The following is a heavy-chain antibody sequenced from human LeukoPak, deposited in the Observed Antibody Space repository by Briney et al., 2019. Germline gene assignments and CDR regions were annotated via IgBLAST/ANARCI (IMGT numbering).Heavy chain of an antibody. CDR3: AXXXXXSDAFGI. V-gene: IGHV4-59*08. Sequence: SETLSLTCTASGGSISNYYWSWIRQPPGKGLERIGYIYYSGSTNYNPSLKSRVTISVDTSKNHFSLKLSSVTAADTSVYYCAXXXXXSDAFGIWGQGTMVTVSS. J-gene: IGHJ3*02. CDR2: IYYSGST. CDR1: GGSISNYY.